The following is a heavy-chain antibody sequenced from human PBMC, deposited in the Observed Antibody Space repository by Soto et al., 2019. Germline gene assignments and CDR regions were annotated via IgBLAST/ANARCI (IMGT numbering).Heavy chain of an antibody. CDR1: GFTWEDYA. V-gene: IGHV3-43D*04. CDR3: AKAKFYFDSSPFDS. D-gene: IGHD1-26*01. Sequence: GSLRLSCSTAGFTWEDYAVHWVRQSSRKGLEWVSFINADGIDRYYADSVKGRFTISRDNTKGSFYLQMDRLRLEDTAIYYCAKAKFYFDSSPFDSWGQGTLVTVSS. CDR2: INADGIDR. J-gene: IGHJ4*02.